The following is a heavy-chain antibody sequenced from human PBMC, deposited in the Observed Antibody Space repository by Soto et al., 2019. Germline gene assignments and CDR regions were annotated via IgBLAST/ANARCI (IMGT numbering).Heavy chain of an antibody. CDR1: GYSFTDDH. CDR3: ARGDSTDCSNGVCSFFYNHDMDV. CDR2: INPKSGGT. D-gene: IGHD2-8*01. V-gene: IGHV1-2*04. Sequence: ASVKVSCKASGYSFTDDHIHWVRQAPGQGLEWLGRINPKSGGTSTAQKFQGWVTMTTDTSISTASMELTRLTSDDTALYYCARGDSTDCSNGVCSFFYNHDMDVWGRG. J-gene: IGHJ6*02.